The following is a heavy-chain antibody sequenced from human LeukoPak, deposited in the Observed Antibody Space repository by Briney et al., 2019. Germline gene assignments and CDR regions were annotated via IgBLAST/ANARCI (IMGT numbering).Heavy chain of an antibody. CDR3: AELGITMIGGV. Sequence: PGGSLRLSCAASGFTFSSYAMSWVRQAPGKGLEWVAVIYSGDSTHYADSVKGRFTISRDNPKNSLYLQMNSTRAEDTAVYYCAELGITMIGGVWGKGTTVTISS. D-gene: IGHD3-10*02. J-gene: IGHJ6*04. CDR2: IYSGDST. CDR1: GFTFSSYA. V-gene: IGHV3-23*03.